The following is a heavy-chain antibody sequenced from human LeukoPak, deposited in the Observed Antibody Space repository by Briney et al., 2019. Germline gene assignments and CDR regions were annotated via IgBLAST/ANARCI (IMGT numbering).Heavy chain of an antibody. CDR1: GYTFTNYG. V-gene: IGHV1-18*01. Sequence: ASVKVSCKASGYTFTNYGISWVRQAPGQGLEWMGWISGSSENTDSAQKFQGRVTMTTDTSTITAYMELRNLRSDDTATYYCARVGRTKVATMAYWGQGTLVTVSS. CDR2: ISGSSENT. D-gene: IGHD5-12*01. CDR3: ARVGRTKVATMAY. J-gene: IGHJ4*02.